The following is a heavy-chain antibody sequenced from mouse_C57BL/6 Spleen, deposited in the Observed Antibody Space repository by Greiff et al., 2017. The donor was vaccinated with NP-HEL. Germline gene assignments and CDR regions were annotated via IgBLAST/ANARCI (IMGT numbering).Heavy chain of an antibody. CDR2: ISSGGSYT. CDR1: GFTFSSYG. V-gene: IGHV5-6*01. CDR3: ARLPFITTGMDY. J-gene: IGHJ4*01. Sequence: EVKLMESGGDLVKPGGSLKLSCAASGFTFSSYGMSWVRQTPDKRLEWVATISSGGSYTYYPDSVKGRFTISRDNAKNTLYLQMSSLKSEDTAMYYCARLPFITTGMDYWGQGTSVTVSS. D-gene: IGHD1-1*01.